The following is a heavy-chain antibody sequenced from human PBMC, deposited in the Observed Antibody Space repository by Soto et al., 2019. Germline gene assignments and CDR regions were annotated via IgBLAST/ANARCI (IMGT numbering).Heavy chain of an antibody. CDR3: VKDGNYYDSSGDFYEGFLDP. V-gene: IGHV3-30*02. D-gene: IGHD3-22*01. Sequence: PGGSLRLSCAASGFTFSSYGMHWVRQAPGKGLEWVAVIWYDGSNKYYIDSVKGRFTVSRDNSKNMLYLQMSSLRPEDTAVYYCVKDGNYYDSSGDFYEGFLDPWGQGTLVTVSS. CDR2: IWYDGSNK. J-gene: IGHJ5*02. CDR1: GFTFSSYG.